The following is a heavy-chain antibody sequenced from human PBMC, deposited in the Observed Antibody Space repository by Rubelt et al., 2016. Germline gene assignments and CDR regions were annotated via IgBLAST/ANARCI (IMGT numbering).Heavy chain of an antibody. D-gene: IGHD1-1*01. CDR1: GGSFSAYY. Sequence: QVQLQQWGAGLLKPSETLSLTCAVSGGSFSAYYWSWIRQPPGKGLEWIGEINHSGSTTHNPSLKSRVTVSIDTSKNQFSLTLTSVTAADTAVYYCARWSTKTVAVDFWGQGILVTVSS. CDR3: ARWSTKTVAVDF. CDR2: INHSGST. V-gene: IGHV4-34*01. J-gene: IGHJ4*02.